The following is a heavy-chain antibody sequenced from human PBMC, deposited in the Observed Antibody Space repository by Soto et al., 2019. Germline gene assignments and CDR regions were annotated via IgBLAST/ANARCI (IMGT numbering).Heavy chain of an antibody. J-gene: IGHJ4*02. CDR3: ASCGHIVPVSPTDFDH. V-gene: IGHV3-74*01. D-gene: IGHD2-21*01. CDR1: GFTFSTYW. CDR2: ISPDGSNR. Sequence: EVQLMESGGGLVQPGGSLRLSCAASGFTFSTYWMNWVRQTPGKGLMWVSRISPDGSNRGYADSVEGRFTVSRDNAKNTLYLQMHSLRAEDTAMYYFASCGHIVPVSPTDFDHWGEGTLVTVSS.